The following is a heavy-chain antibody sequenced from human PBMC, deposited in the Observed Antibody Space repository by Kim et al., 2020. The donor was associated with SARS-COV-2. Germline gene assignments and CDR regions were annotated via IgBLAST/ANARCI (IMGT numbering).Heavy chain of an antibody. V-gene: IGHV3-21*01. CDR1: GFTFSSYS. CDR2: ISSSSSYI. Sequence: GGSLRLSCAASGFTFSSYSMNWVRQAPGKGLEWVSSISSSSSYIYYADSVKGRFTISRDNAKNSLYLQMNSLRAEDTAVYYCARVAVVVITGGPGDAFDIWGQGTMVTVSS. CDR3: ARVAVVVITGGPGDAFDI. J-gene: IGHJ3*02. D-gene: IGHD3-22*01.